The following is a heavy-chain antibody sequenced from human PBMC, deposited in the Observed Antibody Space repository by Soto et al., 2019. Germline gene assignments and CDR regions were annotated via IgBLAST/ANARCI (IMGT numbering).Heavy chain of an antibody. CDR2: IYYSGST. D-gene: IGHD3-16*01. CDR1: GGTISSGGYY. J-gene: IGHJ2*01. V-gene: IGHV4-31*03. CDR3: ARGYYDYVWGSYFGYGRYFDL. Sequence: SESLSLTCTVSGGTISSGGYYWSWIRQHPGKGLEWIGYIYYSGSTYCNPSLKSRVTISVDTSKNQFSLKLSSVTAADTAVYYCARGYYDYVWGSYFGYGRYFDLWGRGTLVTVSS.